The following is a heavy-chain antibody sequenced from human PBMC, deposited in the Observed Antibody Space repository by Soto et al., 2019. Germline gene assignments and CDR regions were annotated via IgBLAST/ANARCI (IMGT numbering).Heavy chain of an antibody. V-gene: IGHV5-51*01. Sequence: GESLKISCKGSGYSFTSYWIGWVRQMPGKGLEWMGIIYPGDSDTRYSPSFQGQVTISADKSISTAYLQWSSLKASDTAMYYCARHWRAAVAGTRAEGFDIWGQGTMVTVSS. CDR1: GYSFTSYW. D-gene: IGHD6-19*01. CDR2: IYPGDSDT. CDR3: ARHWRAAVAGTRAEGFDI. J-gene: IGHJ3*02.